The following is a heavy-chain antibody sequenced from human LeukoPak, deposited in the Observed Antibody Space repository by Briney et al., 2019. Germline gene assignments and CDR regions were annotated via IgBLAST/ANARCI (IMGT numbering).Heavy chain of an antibody. V-gene: IGHV3-9*01. D-gene: IGHD3-3*01. J-gene: IGHJ6*02. CDR1: GFTFDDYA. Sequence: GRSLRLSCAASGFTFDDYAMHRVRQAPGKGLEWVSGISFNSGSIAYADSVKGRFTISRDNARNSLYLQLNSLRPEDTALYYCAKDMEDRFSRGAMDVWGQGTTVTVSS. CDR3: AKDMEDRFSRGAMDV. CDR2: ISFNSGSI.